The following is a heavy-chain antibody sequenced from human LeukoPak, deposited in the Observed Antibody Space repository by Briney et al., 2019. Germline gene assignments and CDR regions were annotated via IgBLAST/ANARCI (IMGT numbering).Heavy chain of an antibody. CDR2: ISRITENNV. J-gene: IGHJ4*02. CDR1: GFTFTSYS. Sequence: GGSLRLSCAASGFTFTSYSMNWVRQAPGKGLEWVSYISRITENNVHYADSLEGRFTISRDDARNPLYLQINSLRDDDTAIYFCARDHNFAFDYWGQGTLVTVSS. CDR3: ARDHNFAFDY. V-gene: IGHV3-48*02. D-gene: IGHD1-20*01.